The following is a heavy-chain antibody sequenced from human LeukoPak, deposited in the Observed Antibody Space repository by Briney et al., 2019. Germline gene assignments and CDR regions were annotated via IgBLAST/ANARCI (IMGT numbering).Heavy chain of an antibody. J-gene: IGHJ4*02. CDR1: GFTVSNNY. CDR3: ARDPTDDYSYYDMY. D-gene: IGHD4-11*01. Sequence: PGGSLRLSCAASGFTVSNNYLSWVRQAPGKGLEWVSVIYSDGRTYYADSVKGRFTISRDNSKNTLYLQMNSLRAEDTAVYHCARDPTDDYSYYDMYWGQGTLVTVSS. CDR2: IYSDGRT. V-gene: IGHV3-66*01.